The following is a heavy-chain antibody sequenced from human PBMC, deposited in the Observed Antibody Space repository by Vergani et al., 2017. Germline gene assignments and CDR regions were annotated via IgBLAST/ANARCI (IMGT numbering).Heavy chain of an antibody. CDR2: INWNGGST. Sequence: EVQLVESGGGVVRPGGSLRLSCAASGFTFDDYGMSWVRQAPGKGLEWVSGINWNGGSTGYADSVKGQFTISRDNAKNSLYLQMNSLRAEDTALYHCAGEQQLDHYYYYMDVWGKGTTVTVSS. CDR3: AGEQQLDHYYYYMDV. J-gene: IGHJ6*03. D-gene: IGHD6-6*01. V-gene: IGHV3-20*01. CDR1: GFTFDDYG.